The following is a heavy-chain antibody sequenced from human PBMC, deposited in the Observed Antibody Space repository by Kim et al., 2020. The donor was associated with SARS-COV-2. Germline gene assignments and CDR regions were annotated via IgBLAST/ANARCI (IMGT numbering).Heavy chain of an antibody. Sequence: TLSLTCTISGGSISRNDEFWSWIRQHPGQDLEWIGYLNYNGETYYNPSLKSRATMSVDTSNNQFSLRLSSVTAADTAVYYCARVERYTLGSGGFDVWGQGALVTLSS. CDR1: GGSISRNDEF. CDR2: LNYNGET. J-gene: IGHJ4*02. V-gene: IGHV4-31*03. D-gene: IGHD3-10*01. CDR3: ARVERYTLGSGGFDV.